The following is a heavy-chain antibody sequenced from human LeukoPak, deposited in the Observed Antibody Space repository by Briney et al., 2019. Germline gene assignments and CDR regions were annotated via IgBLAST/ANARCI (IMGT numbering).Heavy chain of an antibody. Sequence: GGSLRLSCAASGFTFSSYGMHWVRQAPGKGLEWVAFIRYDGSNKYYADSVKGRFTISRDNSKNTLYLQMNSLRAEDTAVYYCAAIVVVPAAIPYFDYWGQGTLVTVSS. CDR2: IRYDGSNK. J-gene: IGHJ4*02. CDR1: GFTFSSYG. D-gene: IGHD2-2*01. CDR3: AAIVVVPAAIPYFDY. V-gene: IGHV3-30*02.